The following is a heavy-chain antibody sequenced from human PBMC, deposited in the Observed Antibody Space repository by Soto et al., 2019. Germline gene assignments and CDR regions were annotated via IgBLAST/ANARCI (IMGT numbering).Heavy chain of an antibody. CDR3: ASIVVVVAATGLDY. D-gene: IGHD2-15*01. CDR2: ISGSGGST. V-gene: IGHV3-23*01. CDR1: GFTFSSYA. Sequence: EVQLLESGGGLVQPGGSLRLSCAASGFTFSSYAMSWVRQAPGKGLEWVSAISGSGGSTYYADSVKGRFTSSRDNSKNTLHLQMNSLRAEDTAVYYCASIVVVVAATGLDYWGQGTLVTVSS. J-gene: IGHJ4*02.